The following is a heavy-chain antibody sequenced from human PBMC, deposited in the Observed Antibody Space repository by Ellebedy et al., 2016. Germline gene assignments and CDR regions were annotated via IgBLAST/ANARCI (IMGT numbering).Heavy chain of an antibody. CDR2: IYYSGST. D-gene: IGHD6-13*01. CDR1: GGSISSYY. CDR3: ARHMVPDSSSWYGAFDI. J-gene: IGHJ3*02. V-gene: IGHV4-59*08. Sequence: SETLSLTCTVSGGSISSYYWSWIRQPPGKGLEWIWYIYYSGSTNYNPSLKSRVTLSVDTSKNQFSLKLSSVTAADTAVYYCARHMVPDSSSWYGAFDIWGQGTMVTVSS.